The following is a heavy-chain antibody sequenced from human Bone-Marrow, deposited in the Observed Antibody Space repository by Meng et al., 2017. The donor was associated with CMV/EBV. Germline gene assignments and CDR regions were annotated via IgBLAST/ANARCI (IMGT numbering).Heavy chain of an antibody. Sequence: SETLSLTCTLSGGSTSSSSYYWGWIRQPPGKGLEWIGGIYYSGSTYYNPSLKSRVTISVDTSKNQFSLKLSSVTAADTAVYYCAREFGKQQLLEGHTTYYYGMDVWGQGTTVTVSS. V-gene: IGHV4-39*07. CDR1: GGSTSSSSYY. CDR3: AREFGKQQLLEGHTTYYYGMDV. CDR2: IYYSGST. D-gene: IGHD6-13*01. J-gene: IGHJ6*02.